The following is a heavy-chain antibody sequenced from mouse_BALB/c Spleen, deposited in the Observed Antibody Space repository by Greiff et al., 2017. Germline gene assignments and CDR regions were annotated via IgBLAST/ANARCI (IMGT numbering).Heavy chain of an antibody. CDR3: ARDIDGSYGGFAY. V-gene: IGHV5-4*02. Sequence: EVQGVESGGGLVKPGGSLKLSCAASGFTFSDYYMYWVRQTPEKRLEWVATISDGGSYTYYPDSVKGRFTISRDNAKNNLYLQMSSLKSEDTAMYYCARDIDGSYGGFAYWGQGTLVTVSA. CDR2: ISDGGSYT. CDR1: GFTFSDYY. D-gene: IGHD2-3*01. J-gene: IGHJ3*01.